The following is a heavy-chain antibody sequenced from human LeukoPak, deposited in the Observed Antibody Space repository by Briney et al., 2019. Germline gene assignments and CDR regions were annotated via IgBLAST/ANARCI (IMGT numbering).Heavy chain of an antibody. CDR1: GFTFSSYW. Sequence: GGSLRLSCAASGFTFSSYWMSWVRQAPGKGLEWVANIKQDGSEKYYVDSVKGRFTISRDNAKNSLYLQMNSLRAEDTAVYYCAVTTMVRGVIIGGGSEFDYWGQGTLVTVSS. J-gene: IGHJ4*02. V-gene: IGHV3-7*01. D-gene: IGHD3-10*01. CDR3: AVTTMVRGVIIGGGSEFDY. CDR2: IKQDGSEK.